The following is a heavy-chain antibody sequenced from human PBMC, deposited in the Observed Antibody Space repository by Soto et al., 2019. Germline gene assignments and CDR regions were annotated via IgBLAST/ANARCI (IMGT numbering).Heavy chain of an antibody. CDR3: TRAESPETAYFFDD. CDR1: GGTFSSYA. J-gene: IGHJ4*02. Sequence: SVKVSCKASGGTFSSYAISWVRQAPGQGLEWMGGIIPIFGTANYAQKFQGRVTITADESTSTAYMELSSLKTEDSAVYFCTRAESPETAYFFDDWGQGTQVTVSS. D-gene: IGHD5-18*01. V-gene: IGHV1-69*13. CDR2: IIPIFGTA.